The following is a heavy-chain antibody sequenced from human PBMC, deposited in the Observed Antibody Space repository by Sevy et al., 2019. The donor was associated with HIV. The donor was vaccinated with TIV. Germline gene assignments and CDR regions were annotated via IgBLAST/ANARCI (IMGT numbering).Heavy chain of an antibody. J-gene: IGHJ6*02. CDR3: ASGGNGDFWSYEYYYYGMDV. Sequence: ASVKVSCEASGYSFDSYDINWVRQATGQGLEWMGWMSPKTGATGFAQKFKGRVTMTRNTSISTAYVELSSLTNEDTAVYYCASGGNGDFWSYEYYYYGMDVWGQGTTVTVSS. CDR2: MSPKTGAT. V-gene: IGHV1-8*01. D-gene: IGHD3-3*01. CDR1: GYSFDSYD.